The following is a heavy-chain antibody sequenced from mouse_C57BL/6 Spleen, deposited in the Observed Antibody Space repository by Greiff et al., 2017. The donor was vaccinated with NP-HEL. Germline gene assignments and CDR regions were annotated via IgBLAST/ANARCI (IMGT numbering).Heavy chain of an antibody. CDR2: ISSGSSTI. Sequence: EVKLMESGGGLVKPGGSLKLSCAASGFTFSDYGMHWVRQAPEKGLEWVAYISSGSSTIYYADTVKGRFTISRDNAKNTLFLQMTSLRSEDTAMYYCARAGGSAMDYWGQGTSGTVSS. CDR1: GFTFSDYG. CDR3: ARAGGSAMDY. V-gene: IGHV5-17*01. J-gene: IGHJ4*01.